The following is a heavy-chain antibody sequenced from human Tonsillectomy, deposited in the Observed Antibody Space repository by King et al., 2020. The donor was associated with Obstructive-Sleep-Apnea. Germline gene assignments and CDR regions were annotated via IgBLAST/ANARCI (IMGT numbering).Heavy chain of an antibody. V-gene: IGHV3-9*01. D-gene: IGHD3-22*01. CDR2: ISWNSGSI. J-gene: IGHJ3*02. CDR3: AKSRYYDSSEGAFDI. Sequence: VQLVESGGGLVQPGRSLRLSCAASGFTFDDYAMHWVRQAPGKGLEWVSGISWNSGSIGYADSVKGRFTISSDNAKNSLYLQMNSLRAEDTALYYCAKSRYYDSSEGAFDIWGQGTMVTVSS. CDR1: GFTFDDYA.